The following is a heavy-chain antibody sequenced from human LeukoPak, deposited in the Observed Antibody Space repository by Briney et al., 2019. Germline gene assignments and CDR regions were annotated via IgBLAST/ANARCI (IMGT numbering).Heavy chain of an antibody. CDR2: IIPVFGTA. Sequence: SVKVSCKASGGTFSSYAISWVRQAPGQGLEWMGGIIPVFGTANYAQKFQGRVTITADKSTSTAYMELSSLRSEDTAVYYCARDSSPKYSSGWMGFDYWGQGTLVTVSS. CDR1: GGTFSSYA. CDR3: ARDSSPKYSSGWMGFDY. J-gene: IGHJ4*02. D-gene: IGHD6-19*01. V-gene: IGHV1-69*06.